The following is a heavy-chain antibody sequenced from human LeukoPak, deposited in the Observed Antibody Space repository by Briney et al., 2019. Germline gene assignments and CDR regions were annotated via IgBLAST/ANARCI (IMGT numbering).Heavy chain of an antibody. Sequence: SETLSLTCTVSGGSISGGSYYWSWIRQPPGKGLEWIGYIYYSGSTNYNPSLKSRATISVDTSKNQFSLKLSSVTAADTAVYYCARSHRVVPAAYPFDYWGQGTLVTVSS. CDR1: GGSISGGSYY. CDR3: ARSHRVVPAAYPFDY. J-gene: IGHJ4*02. D-gene: IGHD2-2*01. CDR2: IYYSGST. V-gene: IGHV4-61*01.